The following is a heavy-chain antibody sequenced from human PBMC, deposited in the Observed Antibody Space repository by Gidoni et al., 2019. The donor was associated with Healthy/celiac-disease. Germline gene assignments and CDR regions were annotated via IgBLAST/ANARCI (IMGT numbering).Heavy chain of an antibody. CDR3: ARDGSVVVPAAPDAFDI. CDR1: GFTFSSYW. D-gene: IGHD2-2*01. Sequence: EVQLVESGGGLVQPGGSLRLSCAASGFTFSSYWMSWVRQAPGKGLEWVANIKQDGSEKYYVDSVKGRFTISRDNAKNSLYLQMNSLRAEDTAVYYCARDGSVVVPAAPDAFDIWGQGTMVTVSS. CDR2: IKQDGSEK. V-gene: IGHV3-7*03. J-gene: IGHJ3*02.